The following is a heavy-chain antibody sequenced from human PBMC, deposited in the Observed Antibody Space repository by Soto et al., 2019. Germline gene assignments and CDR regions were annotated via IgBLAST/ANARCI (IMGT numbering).Heavy chain of an antibody. CDR1: GGSISSGHW. Sequence: QVQLQESGPGLVKPSGTLSLTCAVSGGSISSGHWWSWVRQPPGKGLEWIGEIYHSGSTNYNPSLKSRVTISVDKSKNHFSLRLSSVTAADTAVYYCARQRAAAAPYYYFYAMDVWGQGTTVTVSS. CDR3: ARQRAAAAPYYYFYAMDV. J-gene: IGHJ6*02. CDR2: IYHSGST. D-gene: IGHD6-13*01. V-gene: IGHV4-4*02.